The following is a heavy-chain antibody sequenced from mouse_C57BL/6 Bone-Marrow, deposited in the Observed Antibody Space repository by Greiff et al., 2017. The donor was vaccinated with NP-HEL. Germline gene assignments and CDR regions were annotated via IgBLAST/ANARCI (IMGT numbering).Heavy chain of an antibody. CDR3: ARYTTVVAEGYWYFDV. CDR2: ISYSGST. CDR1: GYSITSDY. D-gene: IGHD1-1*01. V-gene: IGHV3-8*01. J-gene: IGHJ1*03. Sequence: EVHLVESGPGLAKPSQTLSLTCSVTGYSITSDYWNWIRKFPGNKLEYMGYISYSGSTYYNPSLKSRISITRDTSKNQYYLQFNSVTTEDTATYYCARYTTVVAEGYWYFDVWGTGTTVTVSS.